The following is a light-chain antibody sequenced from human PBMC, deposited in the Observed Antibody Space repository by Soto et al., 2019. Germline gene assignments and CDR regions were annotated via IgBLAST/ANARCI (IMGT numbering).Light chain of an antibody. V-gene: IGLV2-14*03. CDR1: SSDVGGYNS. CDR3: SSYTSSSTYV. J-gene: IGLJ1*01. Sequence: QSALTQPASVSGSPGQSITISCTETSSDVGGYNSVSWYQQHPGKAPKLMIYNVSNRPSGISDRFSGSRSGNTASLTISGLQAEDEADYYCSSYTSSSTYVFGTGTKVTVL. CDR2: NVS.